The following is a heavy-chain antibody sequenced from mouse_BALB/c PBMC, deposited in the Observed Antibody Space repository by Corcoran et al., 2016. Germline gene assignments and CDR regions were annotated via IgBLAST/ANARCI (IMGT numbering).Heavy chain of an antibody. CDR2: INPGSSTI. V-gene: IGHV4-2*02. CDR1: GFDFSRYW. J-gene: IGHJ4*01. D-gene: IGHD1-1*01. Sequence: EVKLLESGGGMVQPGGSLNISCAASGFDFSRYWMSWARQAPGKGQEWIGEINPGSSTINYTPSLKDKFIISRDNAKNTLYLQMSKVRSEDTALYYCAGLLRYAMDYWGQGTSVTVSS. CDR3: AGLLRYAMDY.